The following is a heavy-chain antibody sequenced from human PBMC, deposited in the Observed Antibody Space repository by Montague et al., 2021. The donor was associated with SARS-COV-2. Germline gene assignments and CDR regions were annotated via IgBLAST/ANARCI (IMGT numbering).Heavy chain of an antibody. Sequence: SETLSLTCAVYGGSFSGYYWSWIRQPPGKGLEWIGSIYYSGSTYYNPSLKSRVTISVDTSKNQFSLKLSSVTAADTAVYYCVEIVGATDYWGQGTLVTVSS. CDR2: IYYSGST. CDR1: GGSFSGYY. J-gene: IGHJ4*02. D-gene: IGHD1-26*01. V-gene: IGHV4-34*01. CDR3: VEIVGATDY.